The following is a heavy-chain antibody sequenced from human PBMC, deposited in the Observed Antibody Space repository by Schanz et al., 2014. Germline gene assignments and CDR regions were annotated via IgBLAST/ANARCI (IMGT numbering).Heavy chain of an antibody. CDR3: AKEKEEVAADGSFFDY. J-gene: IGHJ4*02. D-gene: IGHD6-13*01. CDR2: ISFDGRNT. Sequence: QVQVVESGGGVVQPGRSLRLSCAASGITLSGYGLHWVRQAPGKGLEWVGFISFDGRNTGYAHSVKGRFTISRDNSKNTVNLQMNSLRAEDTAVYYCAKEKEEVAADGSFFDYWGQGTLVTVSS. CDR1: GITLSGYG. V-gene: IGHV3-30*18.